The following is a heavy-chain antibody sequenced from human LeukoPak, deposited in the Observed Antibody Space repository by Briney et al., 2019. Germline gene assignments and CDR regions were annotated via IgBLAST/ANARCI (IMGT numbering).Heavy chain of an antibody. CDR2: ISGNGGST. J-gene: IGHJ3*01. V-gene: IGHV3-23*01. CDR1: GSGFTFSSYA. Sequence: PGGSLRLSCGASGSGFTFSSYAMSWVRQAPGKGLEWVSAISGNGGSTFYRDSVEGRFTISRDNSKNTLGLQMNSLRAEDTAVYYCVKDESSPYDTSGSVYYWGQGTMVTVSS. CDR3: VKDESSPYDTSGSVYY. D-gene: IGHD3-22*01.